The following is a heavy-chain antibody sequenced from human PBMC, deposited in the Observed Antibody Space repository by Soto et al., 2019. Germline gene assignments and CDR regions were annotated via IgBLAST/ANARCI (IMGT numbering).Heavy chain of an antibody. J-gene: IGHJ3*02. CDR2: IYTSGST. CDR1: GGSISGYC. Sequence: QVQLQELGPGLVKPSATLSLTCSVSGGSISGYCWSWIRQSAGKGLEWIGRIYTSGSTTYNPSLRSRVTMSVDTSKKQLSLKLTSVTAADAAVYYCARAGHGGTYNDVFDIWGQGTLVTVSS. CDR3: ARAGHGGTYNDVFDI. D-gene: IGHD2-15*01. V-gene: IGHV4-4*07.